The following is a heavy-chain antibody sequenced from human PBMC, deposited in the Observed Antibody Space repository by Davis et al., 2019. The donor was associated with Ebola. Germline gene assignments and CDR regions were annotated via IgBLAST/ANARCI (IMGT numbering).Heavy chain of an antibody. CDR2: ISNDATDK. J-gene: IGHJ6*02. Sequence: GESLKISCAASEFTFSYFGMHWVRQAPGKGLEWVTFISNDATDKFYADPVKGRFTTSRDNSKNMLFLQMDSLRAEDTAIYYCAKDSTGYGVTGMDLWGQGTTVTVSS. CDR1: EFTFSYFG. D-gene: IGHD3-9*01. V-gene: IGHV3-30*18. CDR3: AKDSTGYGVTGMDL.